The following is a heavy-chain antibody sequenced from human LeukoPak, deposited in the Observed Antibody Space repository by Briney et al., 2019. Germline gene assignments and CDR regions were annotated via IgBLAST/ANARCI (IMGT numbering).Heavy chain of an antibody. CDR3: GREGCSSRSCYTDAFDI. CDR1: KSTLSSYW. V-gene: IGHV3-7*01. CDR2: IKQDGSEK. J-gene: IGHJ3*02. D-gene: IGHD2-2*02. Sequence: GGSLRLSCAASKSTLSSYWISWVRQAPGKGLEWVANIKQDGSEKYYVDSVKGRFTISRDNAKNSVWLQMNSLRAEEAVVYYCGREGCSSRSCYTDAFDIWGQGTMVTVSS.